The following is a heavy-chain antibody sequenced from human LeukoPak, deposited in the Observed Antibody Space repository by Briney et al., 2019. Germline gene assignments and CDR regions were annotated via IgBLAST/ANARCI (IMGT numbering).Heavy chain of an antibody. CDR2: VGGRGTNT. CDR3: AKDIAQGYTFGSIEQDY. Sequence: GGSLRLSCAGSGFTFSNYAMIWVRQAPGKGLEWVSAVGGRGTNTFYADSVKGRFTISRDNSKDTLSLQMNSLRAEDTAVYYCAKDIAQGYTFGSIEQDYWGQGTLVTVSS. D-gene: IGHD5-18*01. J-gene: IGHJ4*02. CDR1: GFTFSNYA. V-gene: IGHV3-23*01.